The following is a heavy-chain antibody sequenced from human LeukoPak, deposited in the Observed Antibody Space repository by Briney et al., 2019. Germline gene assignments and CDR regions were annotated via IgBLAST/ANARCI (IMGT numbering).Heavy chain of an antibody. CDR2: VWYDGSKT. D-gene: IGHD2-15*01. CDR1: GFTFSSYA. Sequence: GGSLRLSCAASGFTFSSYAMHWVRQAPGKGLEWVAVVWYDGSKTYSADSVKGRITISRDDSKNTLYLQMNSLRAEDTAVYYCARPRGRNWFDPWGQGTLVTVSS. V-gene: IGHV3-33*01. CDR3: ARPRGRNWFDP. J-gene: IGHJ5*02.